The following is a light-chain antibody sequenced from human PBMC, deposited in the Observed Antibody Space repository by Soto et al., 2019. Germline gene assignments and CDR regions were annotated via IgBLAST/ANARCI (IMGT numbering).Light chain of an antibody. V-gene: IGKV3-11*01. CDR1: QTIDSY. J-gene: IGKJ1*01. CDR3: QQRANWPWT. Sequence: EIVLTQSPATLSLSPGERATLSCRASQTIDSYLAWYQQSPGQAPRLLIYAASSRATDIPARFSGSGSGTDFTLTISSLEPEDFAVYYCQQRANWPWTFGQGTKVDIK. CDR2: AAS.